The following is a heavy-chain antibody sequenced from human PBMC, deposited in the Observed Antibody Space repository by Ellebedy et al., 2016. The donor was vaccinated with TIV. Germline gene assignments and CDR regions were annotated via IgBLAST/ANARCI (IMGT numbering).Heavy chain of an antibody. V-gene: IGHV3-66*01. Sequence: GESLKISCAASGFTVSSSFMSWVRQAPGKGLEWVSVIYTDGGTNYTDSVLGRFDISRDSSKNTLYLQMNSLRAEDTAIYYCAKFYGDYHPYYFDYWGQGTLVTVSS. J-gene: IGHJ4*02. CDR2: IYTDGGT. CDR1: GFTVSSSF. CDR3: AKFYGDYHPYYFDY. D-gene: IGHD4-17*01.